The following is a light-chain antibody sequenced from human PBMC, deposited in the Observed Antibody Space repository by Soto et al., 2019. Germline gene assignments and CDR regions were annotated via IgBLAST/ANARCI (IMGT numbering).Light chain of an antibody. V-gene: IGKV3-15*01. CDR2: GVS. J-gene: IGKJ5*01. CDR3: QQYEKWPPSIT. Sequence: IEMTQSPATLSACPGDRATLSCRASQPVNNNLAWYQQKPGQAPRLLIYGVSTRATGISARFSGGGSVTEFTLTISSLQSEDFAVYYCQQYEKWPPSITFGQGTRLEIK. CDR1: QPVNNN.